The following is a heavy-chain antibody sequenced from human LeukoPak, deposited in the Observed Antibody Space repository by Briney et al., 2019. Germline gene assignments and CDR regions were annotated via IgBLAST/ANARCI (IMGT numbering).Heavy chain of an antibody. CDR3: ARDFEQQLEGDV. Sequence: GGSLRLSCAASGFTVSSNYMSWVRQAPGKGLEWVSVIYSGGRTYYADSVKGRFTISRDNSKNTLYLQMNSLRAEDTAVYYCARDFEQQLEGDVWGKGTTVTVSS. D-gene: IGHD6-13*01. V-gene: IGHV3-53*01. CDR1: GFTVSSNY. J-gene: IGHJ6*04. CDR2: IYSGGRT.